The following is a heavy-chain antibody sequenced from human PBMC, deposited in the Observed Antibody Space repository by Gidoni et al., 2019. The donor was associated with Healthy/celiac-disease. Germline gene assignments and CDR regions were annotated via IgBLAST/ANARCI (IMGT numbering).Heavy chain of an antibody. J-gene: IGHJ5*02. CDR3: ARDRYYDFWSGYLDP. CDR2: IYTSGST. V-gene: IGHV4-61*02. Sequence: QVQLQESGPGLVKPSQTRSLRCTVPRGAISGGSYYWSWIRQPAGKGLEWIGRIYTSGSTNYNPSLKSRVTMSVDTSKTQFSLKLSSVTAADTAVYYCARDRYYDFWSGYLDPWGQGTLVTVSS. D-gene: IGHD3-3*01. CDR1: RGAISGGSYY.